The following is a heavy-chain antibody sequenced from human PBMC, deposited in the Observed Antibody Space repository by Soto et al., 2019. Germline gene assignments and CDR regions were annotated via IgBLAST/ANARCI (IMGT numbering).Heavy chain of an antibody. CDR2: VNPILSLS. J-gene: IGHJ4*02. CDR3: ATSYGSGYRAFDY. D-gene: IGHD3-10*01. V-gene: IGHV1-69*02. CDR1: GDTFSFYS. Sequence: QVQLMQSGAEVKRPGSSVKVSCKASGDTFSFYSINWVRQAPGLGLEWMGRVNPILSLSNYAQRFQGRVTXTXEQXTSTAYMVISRLRSEDTAIYYCATSYGSGYRAFDYWGQGAQVIVSS.